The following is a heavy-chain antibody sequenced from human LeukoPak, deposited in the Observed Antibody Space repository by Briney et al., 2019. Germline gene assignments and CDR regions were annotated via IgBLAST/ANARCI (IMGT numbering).Heavy chain of an antibody. CDR1: GFTFSSYS. D-gene: IGHD2-2*02. Sequence: GGSLRLSCAASGFTFSSYSMNWVRQAPGKGLEWVSSISSSSSYIYYADSVKGRFTISRDNAKNSLYLQMYSLRAEDTAVYYCARDSPGYCSSTSCHTPFDYWGQGTLVTVSS. J-gene: IGHJ4*02. CDR3: ARDSPGYCSSTSCHTPFDY. CDR2: ISSSSSYI. V-gene: IGHV3-21*01.